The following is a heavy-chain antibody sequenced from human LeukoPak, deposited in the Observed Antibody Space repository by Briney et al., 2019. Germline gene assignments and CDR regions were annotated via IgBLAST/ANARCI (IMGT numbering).Heavy chain of an antibody. Sequence: GGSLRLSCSASGFPFSIYGMNWVRQAPGKGLEWVSVSGGDGRTYYADSVRGRFTNSRDDSKNTLYLQMNSLRAEDTAVYHCAKAQLGGYNYAPLDSWGQGTLVTVSS. J-gene: IGHJ4*02. CDR3: AKAQLGGYNYAPLDS. D-gene: IGHD5-18*01. CDR2: SGGDGRT. CDR1: GFPFSIYG. V-gene: IGHV3-23*01.